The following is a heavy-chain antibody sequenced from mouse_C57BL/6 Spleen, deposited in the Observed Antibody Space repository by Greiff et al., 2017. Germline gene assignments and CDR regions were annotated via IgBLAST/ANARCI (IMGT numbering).Heavy chain of an antibody. Sequence: VQLQQSGPELVKPGALVKIPCKASGYTFTDYNMDWVKQSHGKSLEWIGDINPNNGGTIYNQKFKGKATLTVDKSSSTAYMELRSLTSEDTAVYYCARSGWLLRNYAMDYWGQGTSVTVSS. CDR1: GYTFTDYN. J-gene: IGHJ4*01. CDR3: ARSGWLLRNYAMDY. V-gene: IGHV1-18*01. CDR2: INPNNGGT. D-gene: IGHD2-3*01.